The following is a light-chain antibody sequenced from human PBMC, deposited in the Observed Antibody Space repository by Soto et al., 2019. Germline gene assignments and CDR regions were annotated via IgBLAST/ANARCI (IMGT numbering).Light chain of an antibody. J-gene: IGKJ4*01. CDR3: QQTYSTPLT. V-gene: IGKV1-39*01. Sequence: DIQRTQSPSSLSASVGDRVTITCRATQSIYTYLSWYQQKPGKAPKLLISAASSLESGVPSRFSGSGSGTDFSLTISSLQPEDFATYYCQQTYSTPLTFGGGTKVDIK. CDR1: QSIYTY. CDR2: AAS.